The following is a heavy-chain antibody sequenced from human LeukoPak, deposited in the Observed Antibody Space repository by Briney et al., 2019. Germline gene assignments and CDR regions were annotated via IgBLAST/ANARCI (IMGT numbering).Heavy chain of an antibody. Sequence: SETLSLTCAVYGGSFSGYYWSWIRQPPGKGLEWIGEINHSGSTNYNPSLKSRVTISVDTSKNQFSLKLSSVTAADTAVYYCARSGYYYDSSGYAFDYWGQGTLVTVSS. CDR2: INHSGST. D-gene: IGHD3-22*01. J-gene: IGHJ4*02. V-gene: IGHV4-34*01. CDR3: ARSGYYYDSSGYAFDY. CDR1: GGSFSGYY.